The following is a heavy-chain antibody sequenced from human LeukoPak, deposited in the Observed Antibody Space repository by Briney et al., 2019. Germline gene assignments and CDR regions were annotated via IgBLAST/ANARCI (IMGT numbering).Heavy chain of an antibody. J-gene: IGHJ4*02. D-gene: IGHD4-17*01. V-gene: IGHV3-23*01. Sequence: PGGSLRLSCAVSGFTFSSYGMSWVRQAPGKGLEWVSSISGSGGNTYYADSVKGRFTISRDNSKNTLYLQMNSLRAEDTAVYYCARDPNDYGDPFDYWGQGTLVTVSS. CDR2: ISGSGGNT. CDR3: ARDPNDYGDPFDY. CDR1: GFTFSSYG.